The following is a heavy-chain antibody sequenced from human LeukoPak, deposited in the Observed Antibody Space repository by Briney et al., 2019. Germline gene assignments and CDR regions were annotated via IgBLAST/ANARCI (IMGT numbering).Heavy chain of an antibody. CDR3: ARVGTYSSGPGDFDY. CDR1: GGTFSSYA. CDR2: IIPIFGTA. D-gene: IGHD6-19*01. V-gene: IGHV1-69*05. Sequence: ASVKVSCKASGGTFSSYAISWVRPAPGQGLEWMGGIIPIFGTANYAQKFQGRVTITTDESTSTAYMELSSLRSEDTAVYYCARVGTYSSGPGDFDYWGQGTLVTVSS. J-gene: IGHJ4*02.